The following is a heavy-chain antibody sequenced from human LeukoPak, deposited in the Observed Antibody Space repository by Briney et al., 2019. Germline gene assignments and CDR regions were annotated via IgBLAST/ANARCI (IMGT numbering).Heavy chain of an antibody. J-gene: IGHJ4*02. D-gene: IGHD2-21*02. CDR1: GYTFTGYY. CDR3: ARDVVTGMYYFDY. V-gene: IGHV1-2*02. Sequence: ASVKVSCKASGYTFTGYYMHWVRQAPGQGLEWMGLINPNSGGTIYAQKFQGRVTMTRDTSISTAYMELSSLRSDDTAVYYCARDVVTGMYYFDYWGQGTLVTVSS. CDR2: INPNSGGT.